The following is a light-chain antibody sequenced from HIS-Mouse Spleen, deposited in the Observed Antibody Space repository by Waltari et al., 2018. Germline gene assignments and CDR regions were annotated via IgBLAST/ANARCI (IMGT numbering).Light chain of an antibody. CDR2: EDS. CDR1: ALPTKY. V-gene: IGLV3-10*01. Sequence: SYELTQPPSVSVSPGQTARITCSGDALPTKYAYWYQQKSGQAPVLVIYEDSKRPSGIPERCSGSSSGTMATWTISGAQVEDEADYYWYSTDSSGNHRVFGGGTKLTVL. CDR3: YSTDSSGNHRV. J-gene: IGLJ2*01.